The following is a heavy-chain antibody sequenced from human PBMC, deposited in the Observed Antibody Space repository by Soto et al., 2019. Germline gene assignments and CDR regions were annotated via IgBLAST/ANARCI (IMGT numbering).Heavy chain of an antibody. CDR2: IYYKGAT. CDR3: VRGMDRKIGLFDL. D-gene: IGHD2-8*01. Sequence: QVQLHASGPGLVKPSETLSITCTVSVDSISPHYWSWIRQPAGSGLEWFGYIYYKGATNFHPSLKSRLAMSVDTSKNELPLKLTSVTASDTAIYFCVRGMDRKIGLFDLWGQGLLVTVAS. J-gene: IGHJ5*02. CDR1: VDSISPHY. V-gene: IGHV4-59*11.